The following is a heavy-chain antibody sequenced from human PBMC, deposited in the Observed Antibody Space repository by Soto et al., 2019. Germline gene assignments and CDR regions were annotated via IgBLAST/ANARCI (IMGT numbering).Heavy chain of an antibody. Sequence: QVQLQESGPGLVKPSETLSLTCTVSGGSINAFFWSWVRQPPGKGLESIGYIFYSGSTNYNPSLKSRVTISLATSKTQFSLNLTSVTAADTAVYYCATQTGLYYYGMDVWGQGTTVAVSS. J-gene: IGHJ6*02. CDR2: IFYSGST. CDR1: GGSINAFF. CDR3: ATQTGLYYYGMDV. V-gene: IGHV4-59*01.